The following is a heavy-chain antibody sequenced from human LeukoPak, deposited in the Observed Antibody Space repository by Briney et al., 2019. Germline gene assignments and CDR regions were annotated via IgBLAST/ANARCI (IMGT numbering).Heavy chain of an antibody. CDR3: ASPLIVVPAAIRAFDI. J-gene: IGHJ3*02. D-gene: IGHD2-2*01. Sequence: SVEVSCKASGGTFSSYAISWVRQAPGQGLGWMGGIIPIFGTANYAQKFQGRVTITADESTSTAYMELSSLRSEDTAVYYCASPLIVVPAAIRAFDIWGQGTMVTVSS. CDR2: IIPIFGTA. CDR1: GGTFSSYA. V-gene: IGHV1-69*13.